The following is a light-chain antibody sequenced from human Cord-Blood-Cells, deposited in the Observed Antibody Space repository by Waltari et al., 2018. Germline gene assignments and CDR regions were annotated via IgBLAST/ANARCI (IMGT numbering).Light chain of an antibody. CDR2: WSS. V-gene: IGKV4-1*01. J-gene: IGKJ2*01. CDR3: QQYYSTPYT. Sequence: DIVMTQSPDSLAVSLGERATIHCKSSQSVLYSSNNKNYLAGYQQKPGQPPKLLIYWSSTRESGVPYRFSGSGSGTDFTLTSSSLQAEDVAVYYCQQYYSTPYTFGQGTKLEIK. CDR1: QSVLYSSNNKNY.